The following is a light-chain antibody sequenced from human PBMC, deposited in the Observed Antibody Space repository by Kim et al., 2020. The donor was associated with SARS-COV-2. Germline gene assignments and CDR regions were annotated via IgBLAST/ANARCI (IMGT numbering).Light chain of an antibody. Sequence: LSTGERPTLTCSARQSVNSRYLAWYQVRPGQAPRLLSFSASSWATGVPVRFSGSGSGTDFTLTISSLEPEYFAVYYGQQYGTLPYTFGQGTKLEI. V-gene: IGKV3-20*01. J-gene: IGKJ2*01. CDR2: SAS. CDR1: QSVNSRY. CDR3: QQYGTLPYT.